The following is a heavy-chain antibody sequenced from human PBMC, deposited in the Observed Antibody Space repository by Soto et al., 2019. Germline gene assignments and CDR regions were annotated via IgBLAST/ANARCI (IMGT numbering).Heavy chain of an antibody. CDR2: IYYSGST. J-gene: IGHJ6*02. CDR3: ALIVRYYYGMDV. Sequence: SETLSLTCTVSGGSISSSSYYWGWIRQPPGKGLEWIGSIYYSGSTYYNPSLKSRVTISVDTSKNQFSLKLSSVTAADTAVYYCALIVRYYYGMDVWGQGTTVTVS. CDR1: GGSISSSSYY. D-gene: IGHD3-22*01. V-gene: IGHV4-39*01.